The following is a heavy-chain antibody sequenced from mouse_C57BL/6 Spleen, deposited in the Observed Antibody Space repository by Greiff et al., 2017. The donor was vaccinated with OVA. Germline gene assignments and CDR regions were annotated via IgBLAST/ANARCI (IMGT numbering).Heavy chain of an antibody. D-gene: IGHD1-1*01. J-gene: IGHJ1*03. CDR1: GYAFSSSW. CDR2: IYPGDGDT. Sequence: QVQLKESGPELVKPGASVKISCKASGYAFSSSWMNWVKQRPGKGLEWIGRIYPGDGDTNYNGKFKGQATLTADKSSSTAYMQLSSLTSEDSAVYFCARGNYYGSSYWYFDVWGTGTTVTVSS. CDR3: ARGNYYGSSYWYFDV. V-gene: IGHV1-82*01.